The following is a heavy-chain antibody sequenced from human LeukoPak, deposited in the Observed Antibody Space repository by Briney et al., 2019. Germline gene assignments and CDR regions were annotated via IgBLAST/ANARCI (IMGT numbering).Heavy chain of an antibody. CDR3: AKDMRRAESGIYGWFDP. D-gene: IGHD3-3*02. CDR1: GFTFSTYA. Sequence: PGGSLRLSCAASGFTFSTYAMSWVRQAPGRGLEWVSAISGSGYSTYYADSVKGRFTISRDNSKNTLYLQMNSLRAEDTAVYYCAKDMRRAESGIYGWFDPWGQGTLVTVSS. CDR2: ISGSGYST. V-gene: IGHV3-23*01. J-gene: IGHJ5*02.